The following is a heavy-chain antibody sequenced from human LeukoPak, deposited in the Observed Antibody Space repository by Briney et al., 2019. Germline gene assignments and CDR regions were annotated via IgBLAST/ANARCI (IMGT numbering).Heavy chain of an antibody. D-gene: IGHD2-15*01. J-gene: IGHJ4*02. V-gene: IGHV3-21*01. CDR3: ASKFPYCSGGSCAL. Sequence: GGSLRLSCAASGFTFSSYSMNWVRQAPGKGLEWVSSISSSSSYIYYADSVKGRFTISRDNAKNSLFLQMHSLSAEDTAVYYCASKFPYCSGGSCALGGQGTLVTVSS. CDR1: GFTFSSYS. CDR2: ISSSSSYI.